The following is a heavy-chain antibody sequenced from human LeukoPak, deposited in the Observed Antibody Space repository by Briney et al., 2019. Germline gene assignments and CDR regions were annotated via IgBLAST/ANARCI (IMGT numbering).Heavy chain of an antibody. V-gene: IGHV3-7*03. Sequence: HPGGSLRLSCAASGFTFSSYWMSWVRQAPGKGLEWVANLKQDGSEKYYVDSVKGRFTISRDNAKNSLYLQMNSLRAEDTAVYYCASQATTDAFDIWGQGTMVTVSS. J-gene: IGHJ3*02. CDR1: GFTFSSYW. D-gene: IGHD5-24*01. CDR3: ASQATTDAFDI. CDR2: LKQDGSEK.